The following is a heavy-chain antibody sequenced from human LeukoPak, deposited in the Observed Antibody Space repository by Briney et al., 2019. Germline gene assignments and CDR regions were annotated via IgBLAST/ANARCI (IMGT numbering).Heavy chain of an antibody. CDR1: GFTFSDYY. J-gene: IGHJ6*02. V-gene: IGHV3-11*01. D-gene: IGHD2-2*01. CDR3: GPQPLPYYYYGMDV. CDR2: ISSSGSTI. Sequence: GGSLRLSCAASGFTFSDYYMSWIRQAPGKGLEWVSYISSSGSTIYYADSVKGRFTISRDNAKNSLYLQMNSLRAEDTAVYYCGPQPLPYYYYGMDVWGQGTTVTVSS.